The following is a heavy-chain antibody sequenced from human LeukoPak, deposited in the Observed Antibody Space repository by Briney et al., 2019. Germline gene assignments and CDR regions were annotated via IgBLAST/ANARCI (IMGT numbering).Heavy chain of an antibody. CDR3: AGVYYYDSSDNRGYFDY. CDR1: GFTFSSYG. J-gene: IGHJ4*02. Sequence: TGGSLRLSCAASGFTFSSYGMSWVRQAPGKGLEWVSAISGSGGSTYYADSVKGRFTISRDNSKNTLYLQMNSLRAEDTAVYYCAGVYYYDSSDNRGYFDYWGQGTLVTVSS. D-gene: IGHD3-22*01. CDR2: ISGSGGST. V-gene: IGHV3-23*01.